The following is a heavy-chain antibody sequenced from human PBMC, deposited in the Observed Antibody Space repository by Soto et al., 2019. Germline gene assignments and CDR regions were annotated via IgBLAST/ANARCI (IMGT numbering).Heavy chain of an antibody. CDR3: ARRAETNGWNGFGADKYYFDF. Sequence: ASVKVSCKASGYTFTSYDIYWVRQATGQGLEWMGWLNPNTGSSGYAQKFQGRITVTSDTSINTVHMELSSLRSEDTAVYYCARRAETNGWNGFGADKYYFDFWGQGTLVTVSS. J-gene: IGHJ4*02. V-gene: IGHV1-8*01. D-gene: IGHD1-1*01. CDR2: LNPNTGSS. CDR1: GYTFTSYD.